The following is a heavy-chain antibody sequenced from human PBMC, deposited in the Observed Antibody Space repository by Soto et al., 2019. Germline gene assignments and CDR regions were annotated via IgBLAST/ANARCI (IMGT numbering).Heavy chain of an antibody. D-gene: IGHD3-10*01. CDR3: ARGLAVRGSYGLDG. CDR1: GASISGGGSS. CDR2: VYHNGIT. V-gene: IGHV4-30-2*01. J-gene: IGHJ6*02. Sequence: SETLSLTCAVSGASISGGGSSWSWIRQAPGTGLEWIGYVYHNGITNYNPSLKSRVTISVDKSQNQFSLSLNSVTAADTAVYYCARGLAVRGSYGLDGWGQGPTVTVSS.